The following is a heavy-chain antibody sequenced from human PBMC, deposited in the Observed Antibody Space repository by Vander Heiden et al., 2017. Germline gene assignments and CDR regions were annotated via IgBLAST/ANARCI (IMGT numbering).Heavy chain of an antibody. V-gene: IGHV3-11*01. CDR1: GFTFSDYY. Sequence: VQLVESGGGLVQPGGSLRLSFPASGFTFSDYYMSWIRQAPGKGLEWLSYISGFGTTIYYADSVKGRFTVSRDNALNSLYLQMNNLRAEDTAVYYCAKVLWFGDFDYFDYWGQGTLVAVSS. CDR3: AKVLWFGDFDYFDY. D-gene: IGHD3-10*01. CDR2: ISGFGTTI. J-gene: IGHJ4*02.